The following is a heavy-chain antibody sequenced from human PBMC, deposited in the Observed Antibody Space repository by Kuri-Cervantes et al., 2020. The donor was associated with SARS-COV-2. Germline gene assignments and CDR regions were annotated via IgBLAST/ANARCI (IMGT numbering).Heavy chain of an antibody. D-gene: IGHD3-3*01. CDR2: ISGSGANT. V-gene: IGHV3-23*01. Sequence: GGSLRLSCAASGFTFSSFPMSWVRQAPGKGLEWVSGISGSGANTYYADSVKGWFTISRDNSKNTLYLQMNSLRAEDTAVYYCAKSPFWFAGVSPWGQGTLVTVSS. J-gene: IGHJ5*02. CDR3: AKSPFWFAGVSP. CDR1: GFTFSSFP.